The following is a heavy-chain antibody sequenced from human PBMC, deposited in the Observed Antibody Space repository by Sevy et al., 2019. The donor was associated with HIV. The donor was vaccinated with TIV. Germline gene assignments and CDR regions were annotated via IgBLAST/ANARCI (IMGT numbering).Heavy chain of an antibody. CDR3: ARAEIEYCSSTSCYDYYYYYGMDV. CDR2: IIPIFGTA. CDR1: GGTFSSYA. Sequence: ASVKVSCKASGGTFSSYAISWVRQAPGQGLEWMGGIIPIFGTANYAQKFQGRVTITADESTGTAYMELSSLRSEDTAVYYGARAEIEYCSSTSCYDYYYYYGMDVWGQGTTVTVSS. J-gene: IGHJ6*02. D-gene: IGHD2-2*01. V-gene: IGHV1-69*13.